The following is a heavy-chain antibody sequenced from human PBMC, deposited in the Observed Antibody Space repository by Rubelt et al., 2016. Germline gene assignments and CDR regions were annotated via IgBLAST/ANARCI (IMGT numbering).Heavy chain of an antibody. D-gene: IGHD2-21*02. V-gene: IGHV1-18*01. Sequence: GASVKVSCKASGYTFTSYGISWVRQAPGQGLEWMGWISAYNGNTNYAQKLQGRVTMTTDTSTSTAYMELRSLRSDDTAVYYCAKGGMIVVVTEGWFDPWGQGTLVTVSS. CDR3: AKGGMIVVVTEGWFDP. CDR1: GYTFTSYG. CDR2: ISAYNGNT. J-gene: IGHJ5*02.